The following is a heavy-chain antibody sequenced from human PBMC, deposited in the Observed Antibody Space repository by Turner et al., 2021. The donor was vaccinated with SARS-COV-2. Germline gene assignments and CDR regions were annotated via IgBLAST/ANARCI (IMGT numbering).Heavy chain of an antibody. V-gene: IGHV3-7*01. CDR2: INDAGSEE. J-gene: IGHJ4*02. CDR1: GFALSSCW. Sequence: EVQLVKSGGGLVQPGGSRRLSCAASGFALSSCWMNWVRQAPGKGLEWVATINDAGSEEYYVGSVKGRFIISRDNAKNSMYLQMNSLRAEDTAVYYCARSSFRMYFAHWGQGTLVTVSS. D-gene: IGHD2-2*01. CDR3: ARSSFRMYFAH.